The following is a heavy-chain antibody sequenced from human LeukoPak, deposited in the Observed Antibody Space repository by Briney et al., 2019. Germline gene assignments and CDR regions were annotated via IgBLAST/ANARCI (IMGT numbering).Heavy chain of an antibody. CDR3: ARDQKAMVTGYPLAFYYYGMDV. D-gene: IGHD5-18*01. V-gene: IGHV3-11*06. J-gene: IGHJ6*04. CDR2: ISSSSSYT. CDR1: GFTFSDYY. Sequence: PGGSLRLSCAASGFTFSDYYMSWIRQAPGKGLEWVSYISSSSSYTNYADSVKGRFTISRDNAKNSLYLQMNSLRAEDTAVYYCARDQKAMVTGYPLAFYYYGMDVWGKGTTVTVSS.